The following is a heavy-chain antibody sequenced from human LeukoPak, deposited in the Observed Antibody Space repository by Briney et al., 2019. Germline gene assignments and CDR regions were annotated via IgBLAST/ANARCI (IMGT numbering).Heavy chain of an antibody. J-gene: IGHJ4*02. CDR3: VTFTYDSSGYSFEVADY. Sequence: ASVKVSCKVSGYTLTELSMHWVRRAPGKGLEWTGGFDPEDGETIYAQKFQGRVTMTEETSTDTAYMELSSLRSEDTAVYYCVTFTYDSSGYSFEVADYWGQGTLVTVSS. V-gene: IGHV1-24*01. D-gene: IGHD3-22*01. CDR1: GYTLTELS. CDR2: FDPEDGET.